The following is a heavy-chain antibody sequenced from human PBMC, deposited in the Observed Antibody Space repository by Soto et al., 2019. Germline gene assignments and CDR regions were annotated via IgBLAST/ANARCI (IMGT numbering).Heavy chain of an antibody. CDR1: GFTFRTYW. CDR2: INLDGSEK. V-gene: IGHV3-7*05. J-gene: IGHJ6*02. D-gene: IGHD5-18*01. CDR3: ARDGSTTWYSYDYHGIDV. Sequence: EVQLVESGGGLVQPGGSLRLSCAASGFTFRTYWLSWVRQVPGKGLEWVANINLDGSEKNYVDSVKGRFTISRDNARNSLYLQMSSLRAEDTALYYCARDGSTTWYSYDYHGIDVWSQGTTVTVSS.